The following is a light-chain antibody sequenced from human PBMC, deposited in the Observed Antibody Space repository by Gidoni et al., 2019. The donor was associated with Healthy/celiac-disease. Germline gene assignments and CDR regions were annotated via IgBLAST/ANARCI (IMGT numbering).Light chain of an antibody. V-gene: IGLV3-1*01. CDR3: QAWDSSTVGV. CDR1: KLGEKY. CDR2: QDS. Sequence: SYELTQPPSVSVSPGQTASITCSGDKLGEKYACWYQQKPGQSPVLVIYQDSKRPSGIPERFSGSNSGNTATLTISGTQAMDEADYYCQAWDSSTVGVFGTGTKVTVL. J-gene: IGLJ1*01.